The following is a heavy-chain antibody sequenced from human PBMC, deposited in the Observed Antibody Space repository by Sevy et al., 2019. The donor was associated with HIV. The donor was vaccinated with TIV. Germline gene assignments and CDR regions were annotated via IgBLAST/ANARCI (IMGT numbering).Heavy chain of an antibody. CDR3: TTDLYCGGDCKFLFDY. CDR1: GFTFSNAW. CDR2: IKSKTDGGTT. D-gene: IGHD2-21*01. V-gene: IGHV3-15*01. J-gene: IGHJ4*02. Sequence: GGSLRLSCAASGFTFSNAWMSWVRQAPGKGLEWVGRIKSKTDGGTTDYAAPVKGRFTISRDDSKNTQYLQMNSLKTEDTAVYYCTTDLYCGGDCKFLFDYWGQGTLVTVSS.